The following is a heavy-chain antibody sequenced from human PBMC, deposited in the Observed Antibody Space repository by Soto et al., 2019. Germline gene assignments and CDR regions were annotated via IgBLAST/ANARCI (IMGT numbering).Heavy chain of an antibody. V-gene: IGHV4-39*07. CDR2: IYYSGST. CDR1: GGSISSTAYY. D-gene: IGHD3-22*01. CDR3: ARFDYYDSSSYLDFGPK. Sequence: SETLSLTCAVSGGSISSTAYYWGWIRQSPGKGLEFIGSIYYSGSTYDNPSLKSRVTMSVDTSKNQFSLKLSSVTAADTAVYYCARFDYYDSSSYLDFGPKWGQGTLVTVSS. J-gene: IGHJ4*02.